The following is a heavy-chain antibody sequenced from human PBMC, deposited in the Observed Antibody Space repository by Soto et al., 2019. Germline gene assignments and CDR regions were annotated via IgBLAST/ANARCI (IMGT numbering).Heavy chain of an antibody. V-gene: IGHV5-51*01. CDR1: GFNFPTSW. CDR3: ARRHGYSYGYVDF. Sequence: GESLKISCQGSGFNFPTSWIGWARQTPGKGLEWIGIIHPSDSDVTYMPTFEGRVIISADNSISTAYLQLTSLQASDTAKYFCARRHGYSYGYVDFWGQGTLVTVSS. J-gene: IGHJ4*03. CDR2: IHPSDSDV. D-gene: IGHD5-18*01.